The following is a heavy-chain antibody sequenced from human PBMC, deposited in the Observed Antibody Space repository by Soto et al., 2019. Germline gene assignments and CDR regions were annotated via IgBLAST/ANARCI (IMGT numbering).Heavy chain of an antibody. V-gene: IGHV1-8*01. Sequence: GASVKVSCKASGYTFSSYDINWVRQATGQGLEWMGWMNPNSGNTGYAQKFQGRVTMTRNTSISTAYMELSSLRSEDTAVYYCARGYDFWSGHYGMDVWGQGTTVTVS. D-gene: IGHD3-3*01. CDR2: MNPNSGNT. J-gene: IGHJ6*02. CDR1: GYTFSSYD. CDR3: ARGYDFWSGHYGMDV.